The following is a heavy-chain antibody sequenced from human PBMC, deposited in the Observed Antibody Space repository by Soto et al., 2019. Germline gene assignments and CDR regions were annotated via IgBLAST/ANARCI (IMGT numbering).Heavy chain of an antibody. CDR1: GGSFSGYY. Sequence: QVQLQPWGAGLLKPSETLSLTCAVYGGSFSGYYWRWIRQPPGKGLRWIGEINHSGSTNYNPSLKSRVTISVDTSKNQFSLKLSSVTAADTAVYYCARRRYCSGGSCYPHFDYWGQGTLVTVSS. CDR2: INHSGST. V-gene: IGHV4-34*01. J-gene: IGHJ4*02. D-gene: IGHD2-15*01. CDR3: ARRRYCSGGSCYPHFDY.